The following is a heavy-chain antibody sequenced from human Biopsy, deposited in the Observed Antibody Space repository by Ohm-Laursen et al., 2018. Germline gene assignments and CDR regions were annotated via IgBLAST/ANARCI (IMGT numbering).Heavy chain of an antibody. J-gene: IGHJ3*01. CDR3: VREPNGRLLGDVADAFDV. Sequence: ASVKVSCKVSGYTLTALSMHWVRQAPGRGLEWMGGFAPENGKTIYAQKFQGRITMTEDTSTDTAYMEPSSLRSDDTAVYFCVREPNGRLLGDVADAFDVWGQGTVVTVSS. V-gene: IGHV1-24*01. D-gene: IGHD1-26*01. CDR2: FAPENGKT. CDR1: GYTLTALS.